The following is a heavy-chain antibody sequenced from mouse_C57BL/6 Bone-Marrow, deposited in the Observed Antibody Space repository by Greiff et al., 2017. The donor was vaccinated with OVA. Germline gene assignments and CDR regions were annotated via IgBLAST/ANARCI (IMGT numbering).Heavy chain of an antibody. CDR1: GFTFSSYG. D-gene: IGHD2-2*01. J-gene: IGHJ3*01. CDR3: ARHRLWLRRGGAWFAY. V-gene: IGHV5-6*01. Sequence: EMQRVESGGDLVKPGGSLKLSCAASGFTFSSYGMSWVRQTPDKRLEWVATISSGGSYTYYPDSVKGRFTISRDNAKNTLYLQMSSLKSEDTAMYYCARHRLWLRRGGAWFAYWGQGTLVTVSA. CDR2: ISSGGSYT.